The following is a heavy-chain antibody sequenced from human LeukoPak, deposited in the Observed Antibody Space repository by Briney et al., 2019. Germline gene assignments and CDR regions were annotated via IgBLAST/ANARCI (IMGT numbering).Heavy chain of an antibody. CDR1: GHSITSTNF. J-gene: IGHJ4*02. CDR3: AREDGSSGYDDF. D-gene: IGHD3-22*01. Sequence: PSETLSLTCSVSGHSITSTNFWAWIRQTPGKGLEWIGSINHLGSAYYNPTLGSRVTISVDTSKNHFSLKLNSVSAADTAVYYCAREDGSSGYDDFWGQGILVTVSS. V-gene: IGHV4-38-2*02. CDR2: INHLGSA.